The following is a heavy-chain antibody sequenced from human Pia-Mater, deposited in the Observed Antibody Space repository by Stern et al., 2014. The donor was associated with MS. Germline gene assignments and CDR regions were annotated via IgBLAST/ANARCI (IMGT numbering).Heavy chain of an antibody. D-gene: IGHD3-22*01. J-gene: IGHJ4*02. CDR2: INQDGTET. CDR1: GLTFSKYW. CDR3: ASYYYEGSAYH. V-gene: IGHV3-7*03. Sequence: EVQLVESGGGLVHPGKSLRLSCAASGLTFSKYWMSWVRHSPSKGLEWVANINQDGTETHLADSVKGRFTISRDNAKSSLFLLMDSLRVEDSALYYCASYYYEGSAYHWGQGTLVTVSS.